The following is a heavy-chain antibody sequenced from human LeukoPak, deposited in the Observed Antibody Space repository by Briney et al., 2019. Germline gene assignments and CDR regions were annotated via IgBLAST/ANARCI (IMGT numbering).Heavy chain of an antibody. V-gene: IGHV3-15*01. Sequence: PGGSLRLSCAASGFTFSNAWMNWVRQAPGRGLEWVGRIKKKTDGGTTDYGAPVKGRFTISRDDSGNTVSLQTNSLKTEDTAVYYCTRVRGYSYGYGDYWGQGTLVTVSS. J-gene: IGHJ4*02. D-gene: IGHD5-18*01. CDR1: GFTFSNAW. CDR2: IKKKTDGGTT. CDR3: TRVRGYSYGYGDY.